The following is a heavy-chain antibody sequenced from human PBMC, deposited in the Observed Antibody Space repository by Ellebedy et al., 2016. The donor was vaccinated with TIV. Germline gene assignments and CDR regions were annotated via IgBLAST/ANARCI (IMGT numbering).Heavy chain of an antibody. V-gene: IGHV4-39*01. Sequence: MPSETLSLTCTVSGGSISSSSYYWGWIRQPPGKGLEWIGSIYYSGSTYYNPSLKSRVTISVDTSKNQFSLKLSSVTAADTAVYYCARHVPDGDYIDYWGQGTLVTVSS. D-gene: IGHD4-17*01. J-gene: IGHJ4*02. CDR3: ARHVPDGDYIDY. CDR1: GGSISSSSYY. CDR2: IYYSGST.